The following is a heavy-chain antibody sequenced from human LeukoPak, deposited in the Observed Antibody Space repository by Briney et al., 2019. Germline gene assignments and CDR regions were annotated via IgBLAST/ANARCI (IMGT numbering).Heavy chain of an antibody. Sequence: RGESLKISCKGTGYSFTSYWIGWVCQMPGKGLEWMGIIYPGDSDTRYSPSFRGQVTISADKSISTAYLQWSNLRASDTAMYYCARGQHDYGDYWGQGTLVTVSS. CDR2: IYPGDSDT. CDR1: GYSFTSYW. CDR3: ARGQHDYGDY. J-gene: IGHJ4*02. V-gene: IGHV5-51*01.